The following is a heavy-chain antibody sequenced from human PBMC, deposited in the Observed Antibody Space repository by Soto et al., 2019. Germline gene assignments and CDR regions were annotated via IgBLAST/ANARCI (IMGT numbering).Heavy chain of an antibody. V-gene: IGHV3-15*07. CDR1: GFTFSNAW. J-gene: IGHJ4*02. CDR2: IKSKTDGGTT. Sequence: EVQLVESGGGLVKPGGSLRLSCAASGFTFSNAWMTWVRQAPGKGLEWGGRIKSKTDGGTTDCAAPVKGRFTISRDNSKNKLDLQMNSLKAEDTDVYYCTGWLVPSRPFDFWGPGTLVTVSS. D-gene: IGHD6-19*01. CDR3: TGWLVPSRPFDF.